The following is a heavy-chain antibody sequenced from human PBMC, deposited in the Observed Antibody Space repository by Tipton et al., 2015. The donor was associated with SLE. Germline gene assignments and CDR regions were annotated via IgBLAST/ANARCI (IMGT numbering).Heavy chain of an antibody. CDR2: IYYSGST. CDR3: ARGVLYDFWSGCYYYYYMDV. D-gene: IGHD3-3*01. Sequence: TLSLTCTVSGGSISSHYWSWIRQPPGKGRAWIGYIYYSGSTNYNPSLKSRVTISVDTSKNQFSLKLSSVTAADTAVYYCARGVLYDFWSGCYYYYYMDVWGKGTTVTVSS. J-gene: IGHJ6*03. V-gene: IGHV4-59*08. CDR1: GGSISSHY.